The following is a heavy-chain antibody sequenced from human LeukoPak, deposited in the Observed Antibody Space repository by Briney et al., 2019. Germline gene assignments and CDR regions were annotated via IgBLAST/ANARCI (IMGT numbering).Heavy chain of an antibody. J-gene: IGHJ6*03. CDR2: IYYSGST. CDR1: GGSISIYY. V-gene: IGHV4-59*01. D-gene: IGHD1-26*01. CDR3: ARDRVGATTSRRYYYYMPL. Sequence: PSETLSLTCAVSGGSISIYYWSGIRQPPGKGLEWIGYIYYSGSTNYNPSLKSRVTISVDTSKKQFSLKLSSVTDADTAVYYCARDRVGATTSRRYYYYMPLWGKGTTVTVSS.